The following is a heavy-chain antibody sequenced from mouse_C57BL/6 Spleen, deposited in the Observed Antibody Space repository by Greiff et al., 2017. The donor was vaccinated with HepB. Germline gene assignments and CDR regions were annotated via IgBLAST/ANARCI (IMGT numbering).Heavy chain of an antibody. CDR2: IYPGSGNT. V-gene: IGHV1-66*01. CDR3: AWSSSYYYAMDY. D-gene: IGHD1-1*01. CDR1: GYSFTSYY. J-gene: IGHJ4*01. Sequence: QVQLQQSGPELVKPGASVKVSCKASGYSFTSYYIHWVKQRPGQGLEWIGWIYPGSGNTKYNEKFKGKATLTADTSSSTAYMQLSSLTSEDSAVYYCAWSSSYYYAMDYWGQGTSVTVSS.